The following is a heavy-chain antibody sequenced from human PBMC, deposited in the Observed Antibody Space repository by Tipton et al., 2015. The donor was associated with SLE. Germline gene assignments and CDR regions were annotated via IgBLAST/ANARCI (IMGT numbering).Heavy chain of an antibody. V-gene: IGHV4-59*01. CDR2: IYYSGNT. Sequence: TPSLTCAVSGGSITSSYWSWIRQPPGKGLEWIGYIYYSGNTKYNPSLKSRVTISVDTSKNQFSLKLSSVTAADTALYYCARGKGWFDPWGQGTLVTVSS. J-gene: IGHJ5*02. CDR3: ARGKGWFDP. CDR1: GGSITSSY.